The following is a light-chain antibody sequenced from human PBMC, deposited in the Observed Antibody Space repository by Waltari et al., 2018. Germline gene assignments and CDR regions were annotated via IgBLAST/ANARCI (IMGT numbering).Light chain of an antibody. Sequence: QSVLTQPPSASATPGQRVTISCSGSSSTIGSNYVYWYQQLPGTAPKLLMYRNNQRPSGVPDRFSGSKSGTSASLAISGLRAEDEADYYCAAWDDSLSGYVFGTGTKVTVL. CDR1: SSTIGSNY. CDR3: AAWDDSLSGYV. CDR2: RNN. V-gene: IGLV1-47*01. J-gene: IGLJ1*01.